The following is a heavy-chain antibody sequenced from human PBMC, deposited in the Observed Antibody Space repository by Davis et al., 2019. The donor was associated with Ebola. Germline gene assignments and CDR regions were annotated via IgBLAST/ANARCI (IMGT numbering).Heavy chain of an antibody. CDR1: GFTFNFYV. CDR3: AKDLRDFDY. J-gene: IGHJ4*02. CDR2: IDGGDGST. V-gene: IGHV3-23*01. Sequence: GGSLRLSCAGSGFTFNFYVMSWVRQAPGKGLEWVSAIDGGDGSTYYADSVKGRFTISRDNSKNTLYLQMNSLRADDTAVYYCAKDLRDFDYWGQGTLVTVSS.